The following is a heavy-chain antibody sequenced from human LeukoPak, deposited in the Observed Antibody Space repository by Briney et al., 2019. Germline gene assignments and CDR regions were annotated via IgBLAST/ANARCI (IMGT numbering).Heavy chain of an antibody. CDR3: AKGPYYYDSSGYYSY. CDR1: GFTFSSYG. V-gene: IGHV3-23*01. CDR2: ITGSGGTI. J-gene: IGHJ4*02. D-gene: IGHD3-22*01. Sequence: PGGSLRLSCAASGFTFSSYGMSWVRQAPGKGLEWVSGITGSGGTIHYADSVKGRFTISRDNSKNTLYLQMNSLRAEDTALYYCAKGPYYYDSSGYYSYWGQGTLVTVSS.